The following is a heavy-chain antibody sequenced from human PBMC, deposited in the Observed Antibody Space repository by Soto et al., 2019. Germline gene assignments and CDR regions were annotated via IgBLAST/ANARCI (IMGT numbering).Heavy chain of an antibody. Sequence: PSETLSVTRSVSGVAMTDGGYSWRWIRESAEKGLEWLGYIGHRETAYYSPSFKSRLSLSIDRTRNQFSLSLSSMTAADKAGYCCARGCGYHSFAFWGQG. CDR1: GVAMTDGGYS. CDR2: IGHRETA. V-gene: IGHV4-30-2*06. D-gene: IGHD2-21*01. CDR3: ARGCGYHSFAF. J-gene: IGHJ4*02.